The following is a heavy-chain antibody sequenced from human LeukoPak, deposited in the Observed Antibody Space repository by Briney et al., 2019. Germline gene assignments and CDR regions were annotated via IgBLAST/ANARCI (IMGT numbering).Heavy chain of an antibody. Sequence: PGGSLRLPCAASGFTFSSYGMHWVRQAPGKGLEWVAVISHDGSDNHYADSVKGRFTISRDNSKNTVYLQMSSLRPEDTAVYFCAKELYFGSGSYPDYWGQGTLVRVSS. J-gene: IGHJ4*02. V-gene: IGHV3-30*18. CDR3: AKELYFGSGSYPDY. CDR2: ISHDGSDN. CDR1: GFTFSSYG. D-gene: IGHD3-10*01.